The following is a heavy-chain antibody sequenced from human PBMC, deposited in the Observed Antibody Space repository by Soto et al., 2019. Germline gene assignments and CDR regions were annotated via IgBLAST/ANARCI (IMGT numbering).Heavy chain of an antibody. D-gene: IGHD3-22*01. J-gene: IGHJ4*02. V-gene: IGHV3-23*01. Sequence: EAFLSTCFASSGFTFSSATMSWLRQAQGKGREWVSAIRGRGGSTYYAGSVTGRFTIAKDTYKNTLYVQMNRLRGADTAVYYCAEDQAEYYYDSSGYYYWGQGT. CDR3: AEDQAEYYYDSSGYYY. CDR1: GFTFSSAT. CDR2: IRGRGGST.